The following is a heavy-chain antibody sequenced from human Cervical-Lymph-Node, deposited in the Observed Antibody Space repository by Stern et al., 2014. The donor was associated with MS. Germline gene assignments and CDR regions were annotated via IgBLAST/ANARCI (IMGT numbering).Heavy chain of an antibody. V-gene: IGHV5-51*03. Sequence: EMQLVESGAEVKKPGESLKIPCKGSGYRFTSYWIGWVRQMPGKGLEGMGIIYPGDSDTRYSPSFQGQVTISADKSINTAYLQWSSLKASDTATFYCARVVGSMGYFYGMDVWGQGTTVTVSS. J-gene: IGHJ6*02. CDR3: ARVVGSMGYFYGMDV. CDR1: GYRFTSYW. D-gene: IGHD2-15*01. CDR2: IYPGDSDT.